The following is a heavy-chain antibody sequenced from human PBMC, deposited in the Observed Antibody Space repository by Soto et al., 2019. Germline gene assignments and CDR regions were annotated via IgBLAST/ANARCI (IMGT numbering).Heavy chain of an antibody. Sequence: QVQLVESGGGVVQPGTSLRLSCVGSGFTFRSYVIHWVRQAPGKGLEWGALTSYDGSNNFYGDSVKGRFTISRHNSRNTVELQMDSLRFEDTALYYCPRWGTTGVLDVWGQGTLVSVSS. D-gene: IGHD3-16*01. CDR3: PRWGTTGVLDV. J-gene: IGHJ4*02. CDR1: GFTFRSYV. V-gene: IGHV3-33*05. CDR2: TSYDGSNN.